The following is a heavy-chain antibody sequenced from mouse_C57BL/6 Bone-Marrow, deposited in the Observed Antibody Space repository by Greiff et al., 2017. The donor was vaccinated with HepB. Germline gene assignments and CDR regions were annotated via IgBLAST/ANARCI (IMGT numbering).Heavy chain of an antibody. Sequence: QFQLQQSGAELMQPGASVKLSCTATGFTFTGYWIAWVKQRPGHCLEWFGEILPGSGSTNYNEKFKGKATFTADTSSNTAYMQLSSLTTEDSAIYYCARDWGFAYWGQGALVTVSA. CDR3: ARDWGFAY. V-gene: IGHV1-9*01. J-gene: IGHJ3*01. D-gene: IGHD4-1*01. CDR2: ILPGSGST. CDR1: GFTFTGYW.